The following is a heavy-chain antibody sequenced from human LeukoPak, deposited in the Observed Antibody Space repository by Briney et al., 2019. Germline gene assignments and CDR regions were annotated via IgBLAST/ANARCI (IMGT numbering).Heavy chain of an antibody. J-gene: IGHJ4*02. CDR1: GGSFSGYY. Sequence: SETLSLTCAVYGGSFSGYYWSWIRQPPGKGLEWIWEINHSGSTNYNPSLKSRVTISVDTSKNQFSLKLSSVTAADTAVYYCARGLYYDYVWGSYRYFDYWGQGTLVTVSS. V-gene: IGHV4-34*01. D-gene: IGHD3-16*02. CDR2: INHSGST. CDR3: ARGLYYDYVWGSYRYFDY.